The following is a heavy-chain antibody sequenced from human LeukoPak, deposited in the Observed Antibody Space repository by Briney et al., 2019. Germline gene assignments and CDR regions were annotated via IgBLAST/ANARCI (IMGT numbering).Heavy chain of an antibody. Sequence: ASVTVSCKASGYTFTVYYMHWVRQAPGQGLEWMGWINPNSGGTNFAQKFQGRVTMTRDTSISTAYMELSRLRSDDTAVYYCAREYYGRALDPWGQGTLVTVSS. V-gene: IGHV1-2*02. J-gene: IGHJ5*02. CDR1: GYTFTVYY. CDR2: INPNSGGT. D-gene: IGHD2-21*01. CDR3: AREYYGRALDP.